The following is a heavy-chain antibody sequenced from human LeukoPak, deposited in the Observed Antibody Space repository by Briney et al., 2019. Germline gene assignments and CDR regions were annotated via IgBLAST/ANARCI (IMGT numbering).Heavy chain of an antibody. CDR1: GYTFTSYG. J-gene: IGHJ4*02. V-gene: IGHV1-2*02. CDR2: INPNSGGT. Sequence: ASVKVSCKTSGYTFTSYGISWVRQAPGQGLEWMGWINPNSGGTNYAQKFQGRVTMTRDTSISTAYMELSRLRSDDTAVYYCARGGDYYGSGSPLDYWGQGTLVTVSS. CDR3: ARGGDYYGSGSPLDY. D-gene: IGHD3-10*01.